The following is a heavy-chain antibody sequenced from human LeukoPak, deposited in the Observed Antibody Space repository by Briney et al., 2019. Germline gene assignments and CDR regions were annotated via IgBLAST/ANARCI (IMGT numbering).Heavy chain of an antibody. CDR1: GFTFSDYY. D-gene: IGHD2-2*01. CDR3: ARAPYCSSTSCAMESDY. V-gene: IGHV3-11*04. CDR2: ISSSGSTI. Sequence: GGSLRLSCAASGFTFSDYYMSWIRQAPGKGLEWVSYISSSGSTIYYADSVKGRFTISRDNAKNSLYLQMNSLRAEDTAVYYCARAPYCSSTSCAMESDYWGQGTLVTVSS. J-gene: IGHJ4*02.